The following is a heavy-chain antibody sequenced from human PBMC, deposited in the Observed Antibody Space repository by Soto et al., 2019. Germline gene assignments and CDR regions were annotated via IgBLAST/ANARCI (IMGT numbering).Heavy chain of an antibody. J-gene: IGHJ4*02. CDR2: VIPIFGTG. Sequence: GASVKVSCKASGGTFSNYAISWVRQAPGQGLEWMGGVIPIFGTGNYAQRFQGRVTITADESTSTAYMELSSLTSEDTAVYYCARAATGSSWTINFDYWGQGTLVTVSS. CDR3: ARAATGSSWTINFDY. CDR1: GGTFSNYA. V-gene: IGHV1-69*13. D-gene: IGHD6-13*01.